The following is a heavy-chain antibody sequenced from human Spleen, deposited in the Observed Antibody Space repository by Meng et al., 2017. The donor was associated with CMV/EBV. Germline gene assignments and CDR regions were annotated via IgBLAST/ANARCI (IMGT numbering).Heavy chain of an antibody. CDR3: ARGGPLMDV. J-gene: IGHJ6*02. D-gene: IGHD2-15*01. Sequence: SETLSLTCNVSGGSISSSSHYWGWIRQPPGKGLEWIGSMFYSGSTEYNPSLKSRVTISVDTSKNQFSLKLNSVTAADTAVYYCARGGPLMDVWGQGTTVTVSS. CDR2: MFYSGST. V-gene: IGHV4-39*07. CDR1: GGSISSSSHY.